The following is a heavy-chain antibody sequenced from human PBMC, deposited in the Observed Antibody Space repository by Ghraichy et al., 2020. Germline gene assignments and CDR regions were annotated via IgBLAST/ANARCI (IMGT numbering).Heavy chain of an antibody. J-gene: IGHJ3*02. Sequence: GGSLRLSCVASGFTFSSYSMNWVRQAPGKGLEWVSSISSSSSYIYYADSVKGRFTISRDNAKNSLYLQMNSLRAEDTAVYYCARSGYSGSPDAFDIWGQGTMVTVSS. CDR3: ARSGYSGSPDAFDI. CDR1: GFTFSSYS. CDR2: ISSSSSYI. D-gene: IGHD1-26*01. V-gene: IGHV3-21*01.